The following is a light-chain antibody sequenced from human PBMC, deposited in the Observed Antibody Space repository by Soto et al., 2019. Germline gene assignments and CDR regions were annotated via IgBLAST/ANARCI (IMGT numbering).Light chain of an antibody. Sequence: EIVMTQSPATLSVSPGERATLSCRAGQSVSSNLAWYQQKPGQAPRLLIYGASTRATGIPARFSGSGSGTEFTLIISSLQSEDFAVYYCQQYNNWPLAFGQGTRLEMK. J-gene: IGKJ5*01. CDR1: QSVSSN. CDR2: GAS. CDR3: QQYNNWPLA. V-gene: IGKV3-15*01.